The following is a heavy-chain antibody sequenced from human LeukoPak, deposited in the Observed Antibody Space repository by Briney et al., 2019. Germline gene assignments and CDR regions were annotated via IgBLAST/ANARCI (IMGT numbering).Heavy chain of an antibody. Sequence: PSETLSLTCNVSGGSISSYYWSWIRQPPGKGLEWIGYIYYSGGTNYNPSLKSRVTISVDTSKNQFSLKLSSVTAADTAVYYCARDPGIAPGAWFDPWGQGTLVTVTS. D-gene: IGHD6-13*01. CDR2: IYYSGGT. J-gene: IGHJ5*02. CDR1: GGSISSYY. CDR3: ARDPGIAPGAWFDP. V-gene: IGHV4-59*01.